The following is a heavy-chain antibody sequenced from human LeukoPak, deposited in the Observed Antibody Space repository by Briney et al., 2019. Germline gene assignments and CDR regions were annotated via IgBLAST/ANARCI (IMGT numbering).Heavy chain of an antibody. Sequence: ASVKVSCKASGYTFTSYYMHWVRQAPGQGLEWMGITNPSGGSTSYAQKFQGRVTMTRDTSTSTVYMELSSLRSEDTAVYYCARAYCSGGSCPNWFDPWGQGTLVTVSS. D-gene: IGHD2-15*01. J-gene: IGHJ5*02. V-gene: IGHV1-46*01. CDR3: ARAYCSGGSCPNWFDP. CDR2: TNPSGGST. CDR1: GYTFTSYY.